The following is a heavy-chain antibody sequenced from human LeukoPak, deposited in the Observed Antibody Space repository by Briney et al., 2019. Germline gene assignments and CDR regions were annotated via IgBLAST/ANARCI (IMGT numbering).Heavy chain of an antibody. D-gene: IGHD5-12*01. CDR1: GFTFSSYA. J-gene: IGHJ4*02. CDR2: ISYDGSNK. Sequence: GGSLRLSCAASGFTFSSYAMHWVRQAPGKGLEWVAVISYDGSNKYYADSVKGRFTISRDNSKNTLYLRMNSLRAEDTAVYYCARDRVATFDYWGQGTLVTVSS. V-gene: IGHV3-30-3*01. CDR3: ARDRVATFDY.